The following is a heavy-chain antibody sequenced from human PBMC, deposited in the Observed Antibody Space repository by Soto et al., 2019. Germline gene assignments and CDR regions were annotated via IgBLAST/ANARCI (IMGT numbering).Heavy chain of an antibody. CDR2: IVVGSGNT. Sequence: SVKVSCKASGFTFTSSAVRWVRQARGQRLEWIGWIVVGSGNTNYAQKFQERVTITRDMSTSTAYMELSSLRSEDTAVYYCAAAIYYYYGMDVWGQGTTVTVSS. CDR3: AAAIYYYYGMDV. V-gene: IGHV1-58*01. CDR1: GFTFTSSA. D-gene: IGHD2-2*02. J-gene: IGHJ6*02.